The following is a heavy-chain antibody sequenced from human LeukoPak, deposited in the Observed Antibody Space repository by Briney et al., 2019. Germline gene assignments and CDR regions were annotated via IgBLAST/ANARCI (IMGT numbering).Heavy chain of an antibody. CDR1: GFTFSSYA. CDR3: AKDRSYYDSSGPYDY. CDR2: ISGSGGST. D-gene: IGHD3-22*01. Sequence: GGSLRLSCAASGFTFSSYAMSWVRQAPGKGLEWVSAISGSGGSTYYADSVKGRFTISRDNSKNTLYLQMNSLRAEDTAVYYCAKDRSYYDSSGPYDYWGQGTLVTVSS. J-gene: IGHJ4*02. V-gene: IGHV3-23*01.